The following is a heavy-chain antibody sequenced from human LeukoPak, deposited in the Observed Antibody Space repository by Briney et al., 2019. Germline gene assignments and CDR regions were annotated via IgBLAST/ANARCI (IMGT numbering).Heavy chain of an antibody. CDR3: ARADHDNSSGYYVNFAY. CDR2: IYTSGST. D-gene: IGHD3-22*01. V-gene: IGHV4-4*07. J-gene: IGHJ4*02. CDR1: GGSISSYY. Sequence: PSETLSLTCTVSGGSISSYYWSWIRQPAGKGLEWIGRIYTSGSTNYNPSLRSGVTMSVDMSKNQFSLKLSSVTAADTAVYYCARADHDNSSGYYVNFAYWGQGTLVTVSS.